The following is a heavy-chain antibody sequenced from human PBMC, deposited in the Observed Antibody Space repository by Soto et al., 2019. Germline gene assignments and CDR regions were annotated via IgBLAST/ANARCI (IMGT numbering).Heavy chain of an antibody. CDR2: SPSSGSS. D-gene: IGHD6-13*01. V-gene: IGHV4-4*07. Sequence: KSSERLSRTCIVSGGSMDSYQWSWIRQHAGKGLEWIGHSPSSGSSNCKPSLKSRVTMSVDKSKNQCSIRLQSLSAAATAVSHSARDLGRAQAGINGLDLWGQGSLVIFSA. J-gene: IGHJ5*02. CDR1: GGSMDSYQ. CDR3: ARDLGRAQAGINGLDL.